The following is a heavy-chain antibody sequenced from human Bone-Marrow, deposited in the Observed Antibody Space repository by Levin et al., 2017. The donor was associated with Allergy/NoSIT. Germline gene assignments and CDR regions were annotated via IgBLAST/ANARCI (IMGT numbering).Heavy chain of an antibody. V-gene: IGHV4-39*01. D-gene: IGHD4-17*01. CDR2: IFYSGGP. CDR3: ARRDDYGDHSPHSFDI. Sequence: PGGSLRLSCTVSGGSISSGTYYWAWIRRPPGKGLEYIGSIFYSGGPYYNPSLKSRVSISVDTSRNQFSLRLNSVTAADTAVYFCARRDDYGDHSPHSFDIWGPGTKVTISP. CDR1: GGSISSGTYY. J-gene: IGHJ3*02.